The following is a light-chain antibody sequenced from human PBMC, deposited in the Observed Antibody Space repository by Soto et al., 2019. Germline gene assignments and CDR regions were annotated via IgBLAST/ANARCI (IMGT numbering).Light chain of an antibody. J-gene: IGKJ1*01. CDR2: KAS. CDR3: QQYNVYSLT. Sequence: DFPMTQSPSTLSASVGDRVTITCRASQSISSWLAWYQHKPGKAPKLLIYKASSLDTGVPSRFSGSGSGTEFTLTISSLQPDDFATYYCQQYNVYSLTFGQGTKVEIK. V-gene: IGKV1-5*03. CDR1: QSISSW.